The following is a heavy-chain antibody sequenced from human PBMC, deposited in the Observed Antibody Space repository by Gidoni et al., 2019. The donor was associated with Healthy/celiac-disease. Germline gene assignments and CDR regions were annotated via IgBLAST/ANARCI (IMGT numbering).Heavy chain of an antibody. D-gene: IGHD3-10*01. V-gene: IGHV1-69*01. CDR3: AARPYDTTMVQGVRRNDAFDI. J-gene: IGHJ3*02. CDR1: GVTFRTYS. CDR2: IIPIFGTA. Sequence: QVQLVHSGAEVKKPGSSVKVSFKASGVTFRTYSIRWVRQAPGQGREWMGGIIPIFGTANYAQKFQGRVTITADESTSTAYMELSSMRSEDTAVYYCAARPYDTTMVQGVRRNDAFDIWGQGTMVTVSS.